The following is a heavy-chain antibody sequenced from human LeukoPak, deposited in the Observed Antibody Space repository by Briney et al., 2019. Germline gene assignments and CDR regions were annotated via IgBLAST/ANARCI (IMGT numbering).Heavy chain of an antibody. Sequence: GASVKVSCKASGGTFSSYAISWVRQAPGQGLEWMGGIIPIFGTANYAQKFQGRVTITTDESTSTAYMELSSLRSEDTAVYYCARVSRVSYYGSGSYSPAWFDPWGQGTLVTVSS. J-gene: IGHJ5*02. CDR2: IIPIFGTA. D-gene: IGHD3-10*01. V-gene: IGHV1-69*05. CDR1: GGTFSSYA. CDR3: ARVSRVSYYGSGSYSPAWFDP.